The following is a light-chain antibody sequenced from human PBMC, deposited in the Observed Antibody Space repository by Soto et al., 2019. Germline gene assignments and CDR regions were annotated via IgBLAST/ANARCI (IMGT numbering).Light chain of an antibody. CDR2: KIS. V-gene: IGKV2-24*01. CDR1: QSLLHSSGYTF. J-gene: IGKJ2*02. CDR3: MQATLTPWT. Sequence: DIVMTQTPLSSPVTLGQPASISCRSSQSLLHSSGYTFLRWLQQRPGQPPRLLLYKISKRLSGVPDRFSGRGAGTDFTLKISRVEAEDVGVYYCMQATLTPWTFGQGTKLEIK.